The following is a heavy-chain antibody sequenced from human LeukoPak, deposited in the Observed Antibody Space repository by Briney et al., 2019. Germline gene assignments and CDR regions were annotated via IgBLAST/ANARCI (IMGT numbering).Heavy chain of an antibody. CDR2: VYRSGST. J-gene: IGHJ5*02. Sequence: PSETLSLTCTVSRDSISTSNYYWGWIRQSPGKELEWIASVYRSGSTYYNPSLKSRVTLSVDTSQNHFSLNLTSVTAADTAVYFCARRSGGNSGNYYIGTNWFDPWGQGTLVTVSS. CDR3: ARRSGGNSGNYYIGTNWFDP. V-gene: IGHV4-39*02. D-gene: IGHD3-10*01. CDR1: RDSISTSNYY.